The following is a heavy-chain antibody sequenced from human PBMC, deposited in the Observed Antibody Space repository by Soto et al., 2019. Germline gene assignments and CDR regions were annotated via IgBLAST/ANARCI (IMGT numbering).Heavy chain of an antibody. CDR1: GFTFSSYA. CDR3: AKRRGAVGHVDY. J-gene: IGHJ4*02. D-gene: IGHD2-15*01. V-gene: IGHV3-23*01. CDR2: VSIGGST. Sequence: DVQLLESGGGLVQPEGSLRLSCAASGFTFSSYAMGWVRQGPGKGLEWVAVVSIGGSTHYADSVRGRFTISRDKSKNTLSLQMNSLTAEDTAVYFCAKRRGAVGHVDYWGQGALVTVSS.